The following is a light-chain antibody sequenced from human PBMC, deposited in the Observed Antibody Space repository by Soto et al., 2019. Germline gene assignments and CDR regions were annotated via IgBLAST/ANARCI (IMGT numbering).Light chain of an antibody. CDR2: GTS. Sequence: DIHMTQSPSTLSASVGDRVTITCRASQSISIWLAWYQQKPGRAPNLLIYGTSSLESGVPSRFSGSGSGTEFTLTSSSLQPDDFATYYCQHYNDYYWTFGQGTKVEIK. V-gene: IGKV1-5*03. CDR3: QHYNDYYWT. CDR1: QSISIW. J-gene: IGKJ1*01.